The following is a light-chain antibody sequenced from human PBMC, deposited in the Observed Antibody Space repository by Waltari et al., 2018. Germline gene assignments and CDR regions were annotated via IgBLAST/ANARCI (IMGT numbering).Light chain of an antibody. CDR1: QSVSSGY. V-gene: IGKV3-20*01. Sequence: IVLTQSPGTRSLSAGERATLSWRARQSVSSGYLAWYQQKPGQSPRLLIYGAYSRATGIPDRFSGSGSGTDFTLTISRLEHEDFAVYYCQQYGSSPGITVGQGTRLEIK. J-gene: IGKJ5*01. CDR2: GAY. CDR3: QQYGSSPGIT.